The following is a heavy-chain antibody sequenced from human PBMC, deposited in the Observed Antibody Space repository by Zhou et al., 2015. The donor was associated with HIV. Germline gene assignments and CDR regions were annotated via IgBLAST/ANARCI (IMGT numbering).Heavy chain of an antibody. J-gene: IGHJ2*01. CDR3: ARERGGATRPGWRYFDL. V-gene: IGHV1-8*01. Sequence: QVLLVQSGPEVKKPGASVKVSCKSSGYTFTTYDINWVRQAPGQGLEWLGWMNPHTGNTGYAQKFQGRLTMTSDTSISAAYMELSSLTSEDTAVYYCARERGGATRPGWRYFDLWGRGTLLSVSS. D-gene: IGHD1-26*01. CDR1: GYTFTTYD. CDR2: MNPHTGNT.